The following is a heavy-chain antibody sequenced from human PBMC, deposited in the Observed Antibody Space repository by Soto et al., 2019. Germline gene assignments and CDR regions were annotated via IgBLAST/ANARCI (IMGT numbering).Heavy chain of an antibody. CDR2: IWYDGSNK. CDR1: LFTFSSYG. CDR3: ARLTGHSLYYDSSGYSEY. Sequence: PVGPLRLSCSSSLFTFSSYGMHLVLKTPFKLLEFLAVIWYDGSNKYYADSVKGRFTISRDNSKNTLYLQMNSLRAEDTAVYYCARLTGHSLYYDSSGYSEYWGQGTLVTVSS. V-gene: IGHV3-33*01. J-gene: IGHJ4*02. D-gene: IGHD3-22*01.